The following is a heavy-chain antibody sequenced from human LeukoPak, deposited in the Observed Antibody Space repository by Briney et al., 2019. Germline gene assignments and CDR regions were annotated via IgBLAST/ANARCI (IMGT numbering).Heavy chain of an antibody. CDR3: ATSTGQLLGGVDY. Sequence: GGSLRLSCAASGFTFSSYEMNWVRQAPGKGLEWDSYISSSGSTIYYADSVKGRFTISRDNAKNSLYLRMNSLRADDTAVYYCATSTGQLLGGVDYWGQGTLVTVSS. CDR1: GFTFSSYE. CDR2: ISSSGSTI. V-gene: IGHV3-48*03. J-gene: IGHJ4*02. D-gene: IGHD2-2*01.